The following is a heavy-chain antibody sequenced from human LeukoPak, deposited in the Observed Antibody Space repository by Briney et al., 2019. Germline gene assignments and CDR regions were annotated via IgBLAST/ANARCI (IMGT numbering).Heavy chain of an antibody. J-gene: IGHJ4*02. CDR2: IKSDGSST. CDR3: AGGSQGVY. V-gene: IGHV3-74*01. Sequence: PGGSLRLSCAASGFTFNSYWMHWVRQAPGKGLVWVSRIKSDGSSTSYADSVKGRFTISRDNAKNTLYLQMRRLRVEDTAVYYCAGGSQGVYWGQGTLVTVSS. CDR1: GFTFNSYW.